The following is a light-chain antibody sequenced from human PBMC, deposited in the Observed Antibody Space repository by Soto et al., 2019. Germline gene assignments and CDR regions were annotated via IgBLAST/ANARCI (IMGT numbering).Light chain of an antibody. V-gene: IGLV9-49*01. CDR1: SDYSYYK. CDR3: GADHGSGSNFVV. J-gene: IGLJ2*01. Sequence: QPVLTQPPSASASLGDSVTLTCTLSSDYSYYKVDWYQQRPGKGPRFVMRVGTGGIVGSKGDGIPDRFSVLGLGLNRYLTIKNIQEEDESDYYCGADHGSGSNFVVFGGGTKLTV. CDR2: VGTGGIVG.